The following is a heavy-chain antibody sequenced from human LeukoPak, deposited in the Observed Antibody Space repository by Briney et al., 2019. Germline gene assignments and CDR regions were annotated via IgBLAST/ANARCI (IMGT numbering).Heavy chain of an antibody. D-gene: IGHD1-1*01. Sequence: HTGGSLRLSCDASGFSINTYTMYWVRQAPGQGLEWVSGIRNSDGMTYYADSVRGRFTISTDNSKNTLYLQMNSLRAEDTALYYRAKGLERESRLDSWGQGTLVTVSS. V-gene: IGHV3-23*01. J-gene: IGHJ4*02. CDR3: AKGLERESRLDS. CDR1: GFSINTYT. CDR2: IRNSDGMT.